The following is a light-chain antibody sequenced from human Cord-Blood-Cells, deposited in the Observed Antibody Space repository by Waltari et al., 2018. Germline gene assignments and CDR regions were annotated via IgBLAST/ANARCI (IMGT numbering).Light chain of an antibody. J-gene: IGKJ1*01. V-gene: IGKV3-15*01. CDR2: GAS. CDR3: QQYNNWPRT. Sequence: EIVMTQSPATLSVSPGERATLSCRARQIVSSTLAWYQQKPGQAPRLLIYGASTRATGIPARFSGSGSGTEFTLTISSLQSEDFAVYYCQQYNNWPRTFGQGTKVEIK. CDR1: QIVSST.